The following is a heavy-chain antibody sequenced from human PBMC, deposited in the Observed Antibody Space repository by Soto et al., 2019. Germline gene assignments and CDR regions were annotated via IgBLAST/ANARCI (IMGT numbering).Heavy chain of an antibody. CDR1: GFTFSSYA. V-gene: IGHV3-30-3*01. CDR3: ARDSPRRYYDLGY. J-gene: IGHJ4*02. Sequence: QVQLVESGGGVVQPGRSLRLSCAASGFTFSSYAMHWVRQAPGKGLEWVAVISYDGSNKYYADSVKGRFTISRDNSKNKLYLQMNSLRAEDTAVYYCARDSPRRYYDLGYWGQGTLVTVSS. D-gene: IGHD3-22*01. CDR2: ISYDGSNK.